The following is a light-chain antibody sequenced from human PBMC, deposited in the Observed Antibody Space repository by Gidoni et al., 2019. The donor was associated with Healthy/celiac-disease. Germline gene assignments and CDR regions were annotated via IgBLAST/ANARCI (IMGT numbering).Light chain of an antibody. CDR1: QSISSW. J-gene: IGKJ2*01. CDR2: KAS. V-gene: IGKV1-5*03. CDR3: QQYNSHPYT. Sequence: DIQMTQSPSTLSASLGDRVTITCRASQSISSWLAWYQQKPGKAPKLLIYKASSLESGVPSRFIGSGSGTEFTLTISSLQPDDFATYYCQQYNSHPYTFGQGTKLEIK.